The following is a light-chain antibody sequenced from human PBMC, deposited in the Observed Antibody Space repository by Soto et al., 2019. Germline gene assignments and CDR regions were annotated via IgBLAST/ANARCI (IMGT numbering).Light chain of an antibody. CDR3: MCYAGGNTWV. V-gene: IGLV2-8*01. CDR2: DVT. J-gene: IGLJ3*02. Sequence: QSVLTQPPSASGSPGQSVTISCTGTSSDVGTHGYVSWYQQHAGKAPKLMIYDVTKRPSGVPDRFSGSKSANTASLTVSGLQAEDEADYYCMCYAGGNTWVFGGGTQLTVL. CDR1: SSDVGTHGY.